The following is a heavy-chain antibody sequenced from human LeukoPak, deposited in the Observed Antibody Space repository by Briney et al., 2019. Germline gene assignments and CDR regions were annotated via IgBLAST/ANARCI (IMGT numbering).Heavy chain of an antibody. CDR2: IDWDDDK. J-gene: IGHJ4*02. CDR3: ARTPIYCSGGSCYLYYFDY. V-gene: IGHV2-70*01. CDR1: GFSLSTSGMG. Sequence: SGPTLLHPTPTLTLTCTFSGFSLSTSGMGVGWIRQPPGKALEWLSLIDWDDDKYYSTSLKTRLTISKDTSKNQVVLTMTNMDPVDTATYYCARTPIYCSGGSCYLYYFDYWGQGTLVTVSS. D-gene: IGHD2-15*01.